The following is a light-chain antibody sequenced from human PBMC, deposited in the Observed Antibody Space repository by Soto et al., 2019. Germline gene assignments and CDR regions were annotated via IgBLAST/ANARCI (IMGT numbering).Light chain of an antibody. CDR1: RSNIGNNY. Sequence: QSVLTQSPSVSAAPGQKVTISCPGRRSNIGNNYVSWYQQLPGTAPKLLIYDNNKRPSGIPDRFSGSKSGTSGTLDITGLQTGDEADYYCATWDGSLPGEVFGGGTQLTVL. V-gene: IGLV1-51*01. CDR3: ATWDGSLPGEV. CDR2: DNN. J-gene: IGLJ2*01.